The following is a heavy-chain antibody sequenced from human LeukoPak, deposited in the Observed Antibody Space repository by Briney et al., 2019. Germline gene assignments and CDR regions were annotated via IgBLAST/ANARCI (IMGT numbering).Heavy chain of an antibody. J-gene: IGHJ4*02. CDR3: ARDQPFDY. V-gene: IGHV3-66*01. CDR1: GFTVSSNY. CDR2: IYGGGST. Sequence: GGSLRLSCAASGFTVSSNYMSWVRQAPGKGLEWVSVIYGGGSTYYADSVKGRFTISRDNFKNTLYLQMNSLRAEDTAVYYCARDQPFDYWGQGTLVTVSS.